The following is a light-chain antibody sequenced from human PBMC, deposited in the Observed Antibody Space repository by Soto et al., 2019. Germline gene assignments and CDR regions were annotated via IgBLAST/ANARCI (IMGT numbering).Light chain of an antibody. J-gene: IGKJ5*01. CDR3: QQRSNWPPT. CDR2: DIF. V-gene: IGKV3-11*01. CDR1: ERVRSD. Sequence: SHSPATLSVSTGERATLSCRASERVRSDLAWYQQKPGQAPRLVIYDIFTRATGIAPRFRGSGSGTDFTLTISRVEPEDFAVYICQQRSNWPPTFGQGTRL.